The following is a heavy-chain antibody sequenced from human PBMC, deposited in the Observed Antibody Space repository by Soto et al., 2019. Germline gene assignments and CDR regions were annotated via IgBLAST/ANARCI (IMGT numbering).Heavy chain of an antibody. CDR1: GYSFTRYW. CDR2: IYPGDSDT. V-gene: IGHV5-51*01. D-gene: IGHD5-12*01. J-gene: IGHJ3*02. CDR3: ARHLRSGYGRDAFDI. Sequence: EVQLVQSGAEVKKPGESLKISCKGSGYSFTRYWIGWVRQMPGKGLEWMGIIYPGDSDTRYTPSFQGQVTISADKSITTAYLQWSSLKASDTAMYYCARHLRSGYGRDAFDIWGQGTMVTVSS.